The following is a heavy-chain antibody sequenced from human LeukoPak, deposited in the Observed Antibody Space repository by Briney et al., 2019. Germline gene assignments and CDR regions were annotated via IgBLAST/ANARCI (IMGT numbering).Heavy chain of an antibody. CDR1: GGSISSSSYY. CDR2: IYYSGST. CDR3: ARRGYDYVWGSYRYTGIDY. D-gene: IGHD3-16*02. J-gene: IGHJ4*02. Sequence: SETLSLTCTVSGGSISSSSYYWGWIRQPPGKGLEWIGSIYYSGSTYYNPSLKSRVTISVDTSKNQFSLKLSSVTAADTAVYYCARRGYDYVWGSYRYTGIDYWGQGTLVTVSS. V-gene: IGHV4-39*01.